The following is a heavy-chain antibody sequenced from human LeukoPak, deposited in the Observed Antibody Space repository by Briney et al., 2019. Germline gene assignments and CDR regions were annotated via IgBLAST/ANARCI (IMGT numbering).Heavy chain of an antibody. CDR1: GGSFSGYY. Sequence: SETLSLTCAVYGGSFSGYYWSWIRQPPGKGLEWIGEINHSGSTNYNPSLKSRVTISLDTSKNQFSLKLSSVTAADTAVYYCASLGYSYGYAHDYWGQGTLVTVSS. J-gene: IGHJ4*02. D-gene: IGHD5-18*01. V-gene: IGHV4-34*01. CDR2: INHSGST. CDR3: ASLGYSYGYAHDY.